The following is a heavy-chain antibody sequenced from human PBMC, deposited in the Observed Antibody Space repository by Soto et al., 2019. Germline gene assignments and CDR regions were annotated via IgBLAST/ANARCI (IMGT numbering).Heavy chain of an antibody. V-gene: IGHV3-30-3*01. J-gene: IGHJ4*02. CDR1: GFTFSSYA. D-gene: IGHD4-4*01. CDR3: ARADDYTLPPFDY. Sequence: QVQLVESGGGVVQPGRSLRLSCAASGFTFSSYAMHWVRQAPGKGLEWVAVISYDGSNKYYADSVKGRFTISRDNSKNTLYRQMNSLRAEDTAVYYCARADDYTLPPFDYWGQGTLVTVSS. CDR2: ISYDGSNK.